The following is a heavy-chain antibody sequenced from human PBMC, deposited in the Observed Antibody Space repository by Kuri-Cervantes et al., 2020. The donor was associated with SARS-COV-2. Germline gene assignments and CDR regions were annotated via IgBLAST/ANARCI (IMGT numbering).Heavy chain of an antibody. CDR2: INHSGST. CDR3: ARDRDGDNENDY. D-gene: IGHD4/OR15-4a*01. Sequence: LETLSLTCAVYGGSFSGYYWSWIRQPPGKGLEWIGEINHSGSTNYNPSLKSRVTISVDTSKNQFSLKLSSVTAADTAVYYCARDRDGDNENDYWGQGTLVTVSS. J-gene: IGHJ4*02. V-gene: IGHV4-34*01. CDR1: GGSFSGYY.